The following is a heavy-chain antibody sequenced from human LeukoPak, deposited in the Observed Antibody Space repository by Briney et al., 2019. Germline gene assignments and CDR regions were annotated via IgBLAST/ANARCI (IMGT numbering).Heavy chain of an antibody. CDR2: IKPDGSEQ. D-gene: IGHD3-10*01. V-gene: IGHV3-7*01. CDR1: GFRFSDFT. CDR3: ATGPTAYGSGSYRS. J-gene: IGHJ4*02. Sequence: GGSLRLSCAASGFRFSDFTMTWVRQAPGKGPEWLANIKPDGSEQYYVDSLEGRSTISRDNARNSLYLQMDSLRAEDTAVYYCATGPTAYGSGSYRSWGQGTLVTVSS.